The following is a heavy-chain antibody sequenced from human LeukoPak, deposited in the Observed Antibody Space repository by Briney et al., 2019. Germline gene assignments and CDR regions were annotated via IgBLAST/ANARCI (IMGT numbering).Heavy chain of an antibody. Sequence: GESLKIYCKGSGYSFTNYWIGWVRQMPGKGLEWMGFIYPGDSDTRYTPSFQGQVTISADKSITTAYLQWSSLKASDTAMYYCAIQHDSGSSPGYWGQGTLVTVSS. CDR2: IYPGDSDT. CDR1: GYSFTNYW. CDR3: AIQHDSGSSPGY. V-gene: IGHV5-51*01. D-gene: IGHD3-10*01. J-gene: IGHJ4*02.